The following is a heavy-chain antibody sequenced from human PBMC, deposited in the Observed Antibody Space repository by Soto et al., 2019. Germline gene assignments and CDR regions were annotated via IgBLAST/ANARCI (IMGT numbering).Heavy chain of an antibody. CDR1: GFTFSSYA. CDR3: DKDGNGSGGECCDAFDI. J-gene: IGHJ3*02. Sequence: EVQLLESGGGLVQPGGSLRLSCAASGFTFSSYAMSWVRQAPGKGLEWVSTISGSGGRTYYADSVEGQFTISRDNSKNAKFLQMNHLRGQGTEVSECDKDGNGSGGECCDAFDIWGQGTVVTVSS. CDR2: ISGSGGRT. V-gene: IGHV3-23*01. D-gene: IGHD2-21*01.